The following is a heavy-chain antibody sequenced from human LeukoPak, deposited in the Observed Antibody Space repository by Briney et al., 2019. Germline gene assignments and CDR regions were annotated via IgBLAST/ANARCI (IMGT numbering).Heavy chain of an antibody. CDR3: ARGYLSSSSVGLVDYGGY. CDR1: GYSVSGAYY. V-gene: IGHV4-38-2*02. CDR2: INHSGST. D-gene: IGHD6-6*01. Sequence: PSETLSLTCSVSGYSVSGAYYWGWIRQPPGKGLEWIGEINHSGSTNYNPSLKSRVTISVDTSKNQFSLKLSSVTAADTAVYYCARGYLSSSSVGLVDYGGYWGQGTLVTVSS. J-gene: IGHJ4*02.